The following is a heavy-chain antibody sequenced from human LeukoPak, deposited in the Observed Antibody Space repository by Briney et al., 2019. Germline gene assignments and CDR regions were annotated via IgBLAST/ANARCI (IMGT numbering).Heavy chain of an antibody. V-gene: IGHV3-23*01. CDR3: ATSPLTVLRYFDWFQGFDY. CDR1: GFTFSSYA. D-gene: IGHD3-9*01. Sequence: PGGSLRLSCAASGFTFSSYAMSWVRQAPGKGLEWVSAISGSGGSTYYADSVKGRFTISRDNSKNTLYLQMNSLRAEDTAVYYCATSPLTVLRYFDWFQGFDYWGQGTLVTVSS. CDR2: ISGSGGST. J-gene: IGHJ4*02.